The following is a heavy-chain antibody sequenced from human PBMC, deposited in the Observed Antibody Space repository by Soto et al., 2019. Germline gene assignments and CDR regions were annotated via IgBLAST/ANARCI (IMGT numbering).Heavy chain of an antibody. D-gene: IGHD3-10*01. CDR1: GFTFSSYG. J-gene: IGHJ4*02. Sequence: GGSLRLSCAASGFTFSSYGMHWVRQAPGKGLEWVAVIWYDGSNKYYADSVKGRFTISRDNSKNTLYLQMNSLRAEDTAVYYCARDQLLWFGELSYWGQGTLVTVSS. CDR3: ARDQLLWFGELSY. CDR2: IWYDGSNK. V-gene: IGHV3-33*01.